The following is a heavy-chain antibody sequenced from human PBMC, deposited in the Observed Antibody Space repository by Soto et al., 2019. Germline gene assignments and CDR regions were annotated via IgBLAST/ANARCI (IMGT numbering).Heavy chain of an antibody. J-gene: IGHJ5*02. CDR3: ARETDSYCSSTSCPDGMGEGWFDP. CDR1: GYTFTGYY. D-gene: IGHD2-2*01. V-gene: IGHV1-2*02. CDR2: INPNSGGT. Sequence: ASVNVSCKSSGYTFTGYYMHWVREAPGQGLECMGWINPNSGGTNCAQKFQGRVTMTRDTSISTAYMELSRLRSDDTAVYYCARETDSYCSSTSCPDGMGEGWFDPWGQGTLVTVSS.